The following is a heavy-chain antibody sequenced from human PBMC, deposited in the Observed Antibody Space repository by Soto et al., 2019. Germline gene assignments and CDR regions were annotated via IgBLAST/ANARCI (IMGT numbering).Heavy chain of an antibody. D-gene: IGHD3-22*01. CDR3: ATPHYYDGCLDS. J-gene: IGHJ4*02. Sequence: QVQFVQSGAEVKKPGASVKVSCKTPGYTFTRYNIPWVRQAPGQRLEWMGWINVGNGNTRYSQMFQGRLTLTRDNPGNTAYLELNSLVSEDTAGYYCATPHYYDGCLDSWGQGTLVTVSS. CDR1: GYTFTRYN. V-gene: IGHV1-3*01. CDR2: INVGNGNT.